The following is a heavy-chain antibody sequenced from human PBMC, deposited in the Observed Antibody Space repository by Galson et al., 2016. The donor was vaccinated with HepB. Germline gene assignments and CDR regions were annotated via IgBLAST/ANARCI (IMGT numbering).Heavy chain of an antibody. V-gene: IGHV1-24*01. CDR2: FHPEDGGM. CDR3: AAARAYQLHPTDS. CDR1: GDSLTEFS. D-gene: IGHD6-6*01. J-gene: IGHJ5*01. Sequence: SVKVSCKVSGDSLTEFSMYWVRQAPGKGLEWMGGFHPEDGGMMYAQKFQGRVTMTEDTATDTAYMELRSLRSEDTAVYYCAAARAYQLHPTDSWGQGTLVTVSS.